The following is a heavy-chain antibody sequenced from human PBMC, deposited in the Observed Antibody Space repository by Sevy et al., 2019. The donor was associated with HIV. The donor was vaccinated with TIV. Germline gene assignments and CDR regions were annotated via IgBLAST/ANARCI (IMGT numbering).Heavy chain of an antibody. J-gene: IGHJ3*02. Sequence: GGSLRLSCVASGFTFSSYAMNWVRQAPGKGLEWVSSISGSGGSPYYALSVKGRFTISRDNSKNMLYLQMNSLRAEDTAIYYCAKDLIFAVGEAFDIWGQGTMVTVSS. CDR1: GFTFSSYA. CDR3: AKDLIFAVGEAFDI. V-gene: IGHV3-23*01. CDR2: ISGSGGSP. D-gene: IGHD3-3*01.